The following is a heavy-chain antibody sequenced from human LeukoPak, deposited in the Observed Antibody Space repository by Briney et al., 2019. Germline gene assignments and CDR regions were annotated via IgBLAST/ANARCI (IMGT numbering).Heavy chain of an antibody. J-gene: IGHJ4*02. CDR1: GFTFSSYS. CDR2: ISSSSSYI. Sequence: GGPLRLSCAASGFTFSSYSMNGVRQAPGKGLEWVSSISSSSSYIYYADSVKGRFTISRDNAKNSLYLQMNSLRAEDTAVYYCARDQAGGSCFDYWGQGTLVTVSS. D-gene: IGHD2-15*01. CDR3: ARDQAGGSCFDY. V-gene: IGHV3-21*01.